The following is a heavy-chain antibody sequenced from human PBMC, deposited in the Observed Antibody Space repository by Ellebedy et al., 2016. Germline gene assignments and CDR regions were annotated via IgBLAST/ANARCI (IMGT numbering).Heavy chain of an antibody. J-gene: IGHJ5*02. V-gene: IGHV1-2*02. CDR3: TRFSSTWYWFDP. Sequence: ASVKVSCXASGYTFTAYYIHWVRQAPGQGLEWMGWINPHSGGTNFAQKFQGRGTMTRDTSISTAYMELSKLRSDDTAVYYCTRFSSTWYWFDPWGQGTLVTVS. CDR1: GYTFTAYY. D-gene: IGHD6-13*01. CDR2: INPHSGGT.